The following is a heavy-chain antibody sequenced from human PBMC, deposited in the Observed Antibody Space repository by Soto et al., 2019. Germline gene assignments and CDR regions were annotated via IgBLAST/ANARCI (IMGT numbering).Heavy chain of an antibody. CDR1: GGSISSSGYY. D-gene: IGHD3-10*01. CDR3: VVDYGSGIE. J-gene: IGHJ4*02. Sequence: SETLSLTCTVSGGSISSSGYYWSWIRQHPGKGLEWIGYIYYTGTTSYNPSLKNRATISVDMSQNQFSLRLTSVTAADTAVYYCVVDYGSGIEWGQGTLVTVSS. CDR2: IYYTGTT. V-gene: IGHV4-31*03.